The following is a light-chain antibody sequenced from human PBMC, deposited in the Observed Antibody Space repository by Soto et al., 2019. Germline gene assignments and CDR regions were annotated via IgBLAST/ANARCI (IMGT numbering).Light chain of an antibody. V-gene: IGKV2-28*01. CDR1: QSLLHSNGYNY. CDR3: MQALQISWT. CDR2: LGS. Sequence: DIVMTQSPLSLPVTPGEPASISCRSSQSLLHSNGYNYLDWYLQKPGQSPQLLIYLGSNRSSGVPDRFSGSGSGTDFTLKISRVEAEDVAVYYCMQALQISWTFGQGTKVEIK. J-gene: IGKJ1*01.